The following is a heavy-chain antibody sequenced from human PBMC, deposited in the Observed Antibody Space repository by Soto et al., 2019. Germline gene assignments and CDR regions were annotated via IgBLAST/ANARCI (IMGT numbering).Heavy chain of an antibody. CDR2: IYSSGST. Sequence: PSVTLSLTCTVSGGSISSYYWSWIRQPPGKGLEWIGYIYSSGSTNYNPSLKSRVTISVDTSKNQFYLKLSSVTAADTSVYYCARESLVNWFDPWGQGTLVTVSS. J-gene: IGHJ5*02. CDR1: GGSISSYY. CDR3: ARESLVNWFDP. V-gene: IGHV4-59*01. D-gene: IGHD2-8*02.